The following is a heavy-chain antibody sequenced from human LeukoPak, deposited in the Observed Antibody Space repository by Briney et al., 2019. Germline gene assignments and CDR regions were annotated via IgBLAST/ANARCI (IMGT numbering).Heavy chain of an antibody. CDR1: GGSISSYY. J-gene: IGHJ3*02. Sequence: SETLSLTCTVSGGSISSYYWSWIRQPPGKGLEWIGYIYYSGSTNYNPSLKSRVTISVDTSKNQFSLKLSSVTAADTAVYYCARGSYDSSGYFISGAFDIWGQGTMVTVSS. V-gene: IGHV4-59*01. CDR3: ARGSYDSSGYFISGAFDI. D-gene: IGHD3-22*01. CDR2: IYYSGST.